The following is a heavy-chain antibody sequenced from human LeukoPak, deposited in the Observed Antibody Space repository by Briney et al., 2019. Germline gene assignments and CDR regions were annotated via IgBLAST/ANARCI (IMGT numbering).Heavy chain of an antibody. D-gene: IGHD3-9*01. J-gene: IGHJ4*02. V-gene: IGHV4-39*01. CDR1: GGSISSSSYY. Sequence: SETLSLTCTVSGGSISSSSYYWGWIRQPPGKGLEWIGSIYYSGSTYYNPSLKSRVTISVDTSKNQFSLKLSSVTAADTAVYYCATALPLRYFDWLRSFDCWGQGTLVTVSS. CDR2: IYYSGST. CDR3: ATALPLRYFDWLRSFDC.